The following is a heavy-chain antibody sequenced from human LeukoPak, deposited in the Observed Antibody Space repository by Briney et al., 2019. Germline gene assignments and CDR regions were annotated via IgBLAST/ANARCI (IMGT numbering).Heavy chain of an antibody. CDR3: ARHFCNTATCYAHFDF. CDR1: GASISDYY. D-gene: IGHD2-2*01. J-gene: IGHJ4*02. CDR2: LYNSGST. Sequence: PSETLSLTCTVSGASISDYYWNWIRQPPGKGLEWIGFLYNSGSTNYNPSLESRVTISVDTSKNQFSLRLSSVTAADTAMYYCARHFCNTATCYAHFDFWGQGTLVTVSS. V-gene: IGHV4-59*08.